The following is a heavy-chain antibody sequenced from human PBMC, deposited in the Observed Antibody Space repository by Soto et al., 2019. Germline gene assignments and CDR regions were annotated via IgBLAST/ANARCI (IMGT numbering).Heavy chain of an antibody. D-gene: IGHD6-13*01. Sequence: ASVKVSCKASGYTFTSYYINWVRQATGQGLEWMGWMNPNSGNTGYAQRFQGRVTMTRNTSISTAYMELSSLRSEDTAVYYCARGLPRQSFSWFFYYYYGMDVWCQGTTVSGSS. CDR3: ARGLPRQSFSWFFYYYYGMDV. V-gene: IGHV1-8*01. CDR2: MNPNSGNT. CDR1: GYTFTSYY. J-gene: IGHJ6*02.